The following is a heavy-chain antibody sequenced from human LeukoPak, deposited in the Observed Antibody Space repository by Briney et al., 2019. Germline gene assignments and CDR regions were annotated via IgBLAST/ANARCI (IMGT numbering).Heavy chain of an antibody. CDR2: ITNSGST. CDR3: ARNGGSWTFDH. Sequence: SETLSLTSTVSGASISSNYWSWIRQPPGKGLEWIGYITNSGSTAYNSSLKSRVTISLDTSNNQFSLKLTSVTAADTAVYSCARNGGSWTFDHWGQGTLVTVSS. J-gene: IGHJ4*02. CDR1: GASISSNY. V-gene: IGHV4-59*08. D-gene: IGHD3/OR15-3a*01.